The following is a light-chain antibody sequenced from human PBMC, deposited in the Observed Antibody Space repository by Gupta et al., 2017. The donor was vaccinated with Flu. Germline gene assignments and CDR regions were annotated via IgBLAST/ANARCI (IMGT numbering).Light chain of an antibody. J-gene: IGKJ2*03. CDR3: MQTLQTPYS. CDR2: LGS. Sequence: DFVMTQSPLSLPVTPGEPASISCRSSQSLLLRNGFNYLDWYLQKPGQSPQLLIYLGSSRASGVPDRFSGSGSGTDFTLKISRVEAEDVGVYYCMQTLQTPYSFGQGTXLEIK. CDR1: QSLLLRNGFNY. V-gene: IGKV2-28*01.